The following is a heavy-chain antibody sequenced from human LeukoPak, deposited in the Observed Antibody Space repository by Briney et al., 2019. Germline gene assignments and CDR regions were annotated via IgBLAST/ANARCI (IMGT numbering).Heavy chain of an antibody. V-gene: IGHV4-59*01. D-gene: IGHD2-21*02. J-gene: IGHJ6*03. Sequence: ASETLSLTCTVSGGSISSYYWSWIRQPPGKGLEWIGYIYYSGSTNYNPSLKSRVTISVDTSKNQFSLKLSSVTAEDTAVYYCARESVTAIPGDYYYYVDVWGKGTTVTVSS. CDR1: GGSISSYY. CDR2: IYYSGST. CDR3: ARESVTAIPGDYYYYVDV.